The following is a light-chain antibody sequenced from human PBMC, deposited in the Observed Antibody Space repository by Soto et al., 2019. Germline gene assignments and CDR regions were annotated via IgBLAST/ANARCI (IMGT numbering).Light chain of an antibody. V-gene: IGKV1-6*01. Sequence: AIQMTQSPSSLSASVGDRVIITCRASQGIRNDLGWYQQKPGKAPKLLIYAASTLQSGVPSRFSGSGSGTDFTLTIGSLQPEDFATYYCLQDYDYPLTFGGGTKVEIK. CDR2: AAS. CDR3: LQDYDYPLT. CDR1: QGIRND. J-gene: IGKJ4*01.